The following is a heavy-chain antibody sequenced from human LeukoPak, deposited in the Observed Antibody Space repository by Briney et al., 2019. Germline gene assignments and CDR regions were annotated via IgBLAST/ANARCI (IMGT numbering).Heavy chain of an antibody. Sequence: ASETLSLTCAVYGGSFSGYYWSWIRQPPGKGLEWIGGINHSGSTNYNPSLKSRVTISVDTSKNQFSLKLSSVTAADTAVYYCARSIGLAYNDAFDIWGQGTMVTLSS. CDR3: ARSIGLAYNDAFDI. D-gene: IGHD6-19*01. J-gene: IGHJ3*02. CDR2: INHSGST. V-gene: IGHV4-34*01. CDR1: GGSFSGYY.